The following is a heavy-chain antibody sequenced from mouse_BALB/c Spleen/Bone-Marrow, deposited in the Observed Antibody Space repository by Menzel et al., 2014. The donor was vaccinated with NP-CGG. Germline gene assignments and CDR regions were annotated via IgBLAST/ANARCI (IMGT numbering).Heavy chain of an antibody. J-gene: IGHJ4*01. CDR2: ILRGGIT. D-gene: IGHD1-1*01. V-gene: IGHV2-2*02. CDR3: ARNRLLRRAMDD. Sequence: VQLQESGPGLVQPSQSLSITCTVSGFSLTSYGVHWVRQSPGKGLEWLGVILRGGITDYNAAFISKLNRNNDNYKSQVCIKMNRLQANDAAIYDCARNRLLRRAMDDWGQGTSVTVSS. CDR1: GFSLTSYG.